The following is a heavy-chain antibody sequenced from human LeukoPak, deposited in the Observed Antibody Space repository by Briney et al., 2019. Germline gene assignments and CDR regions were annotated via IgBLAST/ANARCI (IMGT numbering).Heavy chain of an antibody. J-gene: IGHJ6*02. CDR1: GFTFSSYG. CDR3: AKDRPPFAAAGQPMDV. Sequence: PGGSLRLSCAASGFTFSSYGIHWVRQAPGRALEWVAFISYDGSDTYYRDSVKGRFTISRANPKNTVYLQMNSLRPEDTAVYYCAKDRPPFAAAGQPMDVRGQGTTVTVSS. D-gene: IGHD6-13*01. CDR2: ISYDGSDT. V-gene: IGHV3-30*02.